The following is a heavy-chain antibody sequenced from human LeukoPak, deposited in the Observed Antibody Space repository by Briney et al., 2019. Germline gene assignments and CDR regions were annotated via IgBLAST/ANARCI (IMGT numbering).Heavy chain of an antibody. J-gene: IGHJ4*02. CDR2: IYYSGST. D-gene: IGHD4-17*01. V-gene: IGHV4-59*01. CDR1: GGSISSYY. CDR3: ARIKDGDYFDY. Sequence: PSETLPLTCTVSGGSISSYYWSWIRQPPGKGLEWIGYIYYSGSTNYNPSLKSRVTISVDTSKNQFSLKLSSVTAADTAVYYCARIKDGDYFDYWGQGTLVTVSS.